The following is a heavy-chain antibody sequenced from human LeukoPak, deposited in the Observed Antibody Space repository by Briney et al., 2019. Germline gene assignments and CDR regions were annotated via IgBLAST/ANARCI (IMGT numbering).Heavy chain of an antibody. D-gene: IGHD4-23*01. CDR3: ARAEAYGGKRIDP. CDR2: VYHSGST. J-gene: IGHJ5*02. V-gene: IGHV4-30-2*01. CDR1: GGSISSGGYS. Sequence: SQTLSLTCAVSGGSISSGGYSWSWIRQPPGKGLEWIGYVYHSGSTYYNPSLKSRVTISVDRSKNQFSLKLSSVTAADTAVYYCARAEAYGGKRIDPWGQGTLVPVSS.